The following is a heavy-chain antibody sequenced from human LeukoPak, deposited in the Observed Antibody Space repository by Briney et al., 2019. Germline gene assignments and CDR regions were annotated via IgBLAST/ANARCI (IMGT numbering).Heavy chain of an antibody. CDR2: IYYSGST. D-gene: IGHD3-16*02. CDR1: GGSIRSSSYY. CDR3: ARQMITFGGVIGIVDY. J-gene: IGHJ4*02. Sequence: SETLSLTCTVSGGSIRSSSYYWGWIRQPPGKGLEWIGSIYYSGSTYYNPSLKSRVTISVDTSKNQFSLKLSSVTAADTAVYYCARQMITFGGVIGIVDYWGQGTLVTVSS. V-gene: IGHV4-39*01.